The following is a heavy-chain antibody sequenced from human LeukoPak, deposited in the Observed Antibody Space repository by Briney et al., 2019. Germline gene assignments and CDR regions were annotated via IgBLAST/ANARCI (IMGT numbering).Heavy chain of an antibody. CDR3: AKGRPMIVLDY. D-gene: IGHD3-22*01. Sequence: PGGSLRLSCAASGFTFSSYEMNWVRQAPGKGLEWVSYISSSGSTIYYADSVKGRFTISRDNSKNTLYLQMNSLRAEDTAVYYCAKGRPMIVLDYWGQGTLVTVSS. J-gene: IGHJ4*02. CDR1: GFTFSSYE. CDR2: ISSSGSTI. V-gene: IGHV3-48*03.